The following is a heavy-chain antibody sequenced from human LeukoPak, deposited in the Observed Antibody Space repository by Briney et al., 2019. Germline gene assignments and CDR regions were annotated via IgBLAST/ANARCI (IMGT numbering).Heavy chain of an antibody. D-gene: IGHD3-3*01. J-gene: IGHJ4*02. CDR3: ARSQSRITIFGVVITNKGFDY. Sequence: SETLSLTCAVYGGSFSGYYWSWIRQPPGKGLEWIGEINHSGSTNYNPSLKSRVTISVDTSKNQFSLKLSSVTAADTAVYYCARSQSRITIFGVVITNKGFDYWGQGTLVTVSS. V-gene: IGHV4-34*01. CDR2: INHSGST. CDR1: GGSFSGYY.